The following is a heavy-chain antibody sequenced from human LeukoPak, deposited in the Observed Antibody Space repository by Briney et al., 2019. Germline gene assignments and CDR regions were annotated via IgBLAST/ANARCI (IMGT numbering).Heavy chain of an antibody. D-gene: IGHD6-19*01. CDR2: ISSSSSYI. J-gene: IGHJ4*02. CDR1: GFTVSSNY. CDR3: ARDLQQWLVFDY. Sequence: GGSLRLSCAASGFTVSSNYMSWVRQAPGKGLEWVSSISSSSSYIYYADSVKGRFTISRDNAKNSLYLQMNSLRAEDTAVYYCARDLQQWLVFDYWGQGTLVTVSS. V-gene: IGHV3-21*01.